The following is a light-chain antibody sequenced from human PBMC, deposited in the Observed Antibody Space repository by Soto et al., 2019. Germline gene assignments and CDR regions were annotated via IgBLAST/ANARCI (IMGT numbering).Light chain of an antibody. V-gene: IGLV2-14*01. CDR3: TALSANRVDL. Sequence: QSVLTQPISVSGSPGQSITISSTGNSNDIGSYDYVCWYQQHPGKAPRLLIHGVHNRSPGISGRFSASKSGLTASLTISGLQAEDEADYYCTALSANRVDLFGPWTKLTVL. CDR2: GVH. CDR1: SNDIGSYDY. J-gene: IGLJ1*01.